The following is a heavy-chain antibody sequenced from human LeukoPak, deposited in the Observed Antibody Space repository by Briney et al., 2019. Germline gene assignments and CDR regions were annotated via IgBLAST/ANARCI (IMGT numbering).Heavy chain of an antibody. V-gene: IGHV2-70*11. CDR2: IDWDDDK. CDR1: GFSLSTSGVC. Sequence: ESGPTLVNPTQTLTLTCTFSGFSLSTSGVCLSWIRQPPGKALEWLARIDWDDDKYYSTSLKTRLTISKDTSKNQVVLTMTNMDPVDTATYYCARITTVTTAFDYWGQGTLVTVSS. J-gene: IGHJ4*02. CDR3: ARITTVTTAFDY. D-gene: IGHD4-17*01.